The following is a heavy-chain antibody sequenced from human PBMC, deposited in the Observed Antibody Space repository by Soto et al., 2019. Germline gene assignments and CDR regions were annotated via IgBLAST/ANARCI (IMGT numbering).Heavy chain of an antibody. V-gene: IGHV1-69*12. CDR1: GGTFGNTA. Sequence: QVQLVQSGAEVKEPGSSVNVSCKTSGGTFGNTAVTWVRQVPGQGLEWIGGIVPLFGTANYAQKFRGRVMITADESTSTAYRDLSSLRSDDTAIYYCARDGDPGYCIWSGPVGGGRFDPWGQGTLVTVSS. J-gene: IGHJ5*02. CDR3: ARDGDPGYCIWSGPVGGGRFDP. CDR2: IVPLFGTA. D-gene: IGHD2-15*01.